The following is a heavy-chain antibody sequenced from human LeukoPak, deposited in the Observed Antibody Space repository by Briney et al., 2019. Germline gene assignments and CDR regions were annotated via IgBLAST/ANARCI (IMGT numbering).Heavy chain of an antibody. Sequence: GGSLRLSCAASGFTFSNAWMSWVRQAPGKGLEWVAFIRYDGSNKYYADSVKGRFTISRDNSKNTLHLQMNSLRAEDTAVYYCAKGGYSADWGQGTLVTVSS. CDR3: AKGGYSAD. V-gene: IGHV3-30*02. D-gene: IGHD5-18*01. CDR2: IRYDGSNK. J-gene: IGHJ1*01. CDR1: GFTFSNAW.